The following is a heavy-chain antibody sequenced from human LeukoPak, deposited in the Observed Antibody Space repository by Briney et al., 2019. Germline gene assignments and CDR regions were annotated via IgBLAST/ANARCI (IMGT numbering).Heavy chain of an antibody. CDR1: GFTFTNYA. D-gene: IGHD2-15*01. CDR2: ISGSDTST. Sequence: GGSLRLSCAASGFTFTNYAMSWVRQAPGKGLEWVSVISGSDTSTYYADSVRGRFTISRDNAKNSLYLQMNSLRAEDTALYYCAKDMRVVGALDYWGQGTLVTVSS. J-gene: IGHJ4*02. CDR3: AKDMRVVGALDY. V-gene: IGHV3-23*01.